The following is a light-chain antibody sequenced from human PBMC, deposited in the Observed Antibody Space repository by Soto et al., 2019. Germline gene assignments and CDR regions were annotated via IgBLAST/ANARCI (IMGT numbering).Light chain of an antibody. CDR2: DAS. CDR3: QRYNSNSRT. CDR1: QDIYSW. J-gene: IGKJ1*01. V-gene: IGKV1-5*01. Sequence: DIQLTQSPSTLSASVGDRVTNTCRASQDIYSWVAWYQQKPGKAPKFLIYDASILQSGVPSRFSGSGSGTEFTLTISSLQPDDFATYYCQRYNSNSRTFGQGTTVDFK.